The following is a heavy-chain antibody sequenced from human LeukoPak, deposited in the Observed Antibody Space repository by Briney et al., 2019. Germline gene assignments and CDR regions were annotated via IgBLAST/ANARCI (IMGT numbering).Heavy chain of an antibody. D-gene: IGHD3-10*01. V-gene: IGHV4-34*01. Sequence: PSETLFLTCAVYGGSFSGYYWSWIRQPPGKGLEWIGEINHSGSTNYNPSLKSRVTIPVDTSKNQFSLKLSSVTAADTAGYYCARLPSYGEKRRGADYWGQGTLVTV. CDR1: GGSFSGYY. CDR3: ARLPSYGEKRRGADY. CDR2: INHSGST. J-gene: IGHJ4*02.